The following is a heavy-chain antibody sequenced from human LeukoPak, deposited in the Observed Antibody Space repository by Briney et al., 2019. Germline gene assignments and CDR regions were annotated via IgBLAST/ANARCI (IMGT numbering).Heavy chain of an antibody. J-gene: IGHJ4*02. CDR1: GFTFSSYE. V-gene: IGHV3-48*03. CDR3: ARGRDSGYAYYFDY. D-gene: IGHD5-12*01. Sequence: GGSLRLSCAASGFTFSSYEMNWVRQAPGKGLEWASYISSSGSTIYYADSVKGRFTISRDNAKNSLYLQMNSLRAEDTAVYYCARGRDSGYAYYFDYWGQGTLVTVSS. CDR2: ISSSGSTI.